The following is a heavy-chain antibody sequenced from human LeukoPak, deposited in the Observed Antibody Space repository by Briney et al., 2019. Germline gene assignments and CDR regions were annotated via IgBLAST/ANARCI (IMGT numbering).Heavy chain of an antibody. CDR3: ARSDAPMDKHFDY. D-gene: IGHD3-10*01. Sequence: GVLRLSCAASGFAFSDYNMNWVRKAPGRGLEWVSYITNWSGTIYYADSVKGRFTISRDNAKNSLYLQMNSLRAEDTAVYYCARSDAPMDKHFDYWGQGTLVTVSS. J-gene: IGHJ4*02. CDR1: GFAFSDYN. CDR2: ITNWSGTI. V-gene: IGHV3-48*04.